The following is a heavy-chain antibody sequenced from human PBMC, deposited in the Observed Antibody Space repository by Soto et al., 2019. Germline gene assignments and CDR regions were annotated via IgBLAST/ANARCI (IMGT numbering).Heavy chain of an antibody. J-gene: IGHJ1*01. Sequence: EVQLVESGGGLVQPGGSLRLSCAASGFTVSSNYMSWVRQAPGKGLEWVSVIYSGGSTYYADSVKGRFTISRDNSKNTLYLQMNSLSAEDTAVYYCARSNSTVPRGYFQHWGQGTLVTFSS. CDR2: IYSGGST. CDR3: ARSNSTVPRGYFQH. V-gene: IGHV3-66*01. CDR1: GFTVSSNY. D-gene: IGHD4-17*01.